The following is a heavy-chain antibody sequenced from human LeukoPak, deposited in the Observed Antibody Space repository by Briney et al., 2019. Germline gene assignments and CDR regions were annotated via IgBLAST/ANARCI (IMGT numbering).Heavy chain of an antibody. CDR3: AREGRGATGFDY. Sequence: GGSLRLSCAASGFPFSSYWMTWVRQAPGKGLEWVANINQDGNEKYSLDSVRGRFTISRDSAKNSLYLQMKTLTAEDTAVYYCAREGRGATGFDYWGQGTLVSVSS. D-gene: IGHD1-26*01. CDR1: GFPFSSYW. J-gene: IGHJ4*02. V-gene: IGHV3-7*01. CDR2: INQDGNEK.